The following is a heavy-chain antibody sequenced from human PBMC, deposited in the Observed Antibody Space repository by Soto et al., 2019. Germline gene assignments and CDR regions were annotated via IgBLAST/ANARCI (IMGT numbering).Heavy chain of an antibody. Sequence: SETLSLTCTVSGGSISRSSYFWGWIRQPPGKGLEWIGSIYYSGNTYYNASLRSRVTISVDTSKNQFFLKLSSVTAADTSVYYCATQWFGEGEYWGQGTLVTGFS. CDR2: IYYSGNT. CDR1: GGSISRSSYF. V-gene: IGHV4-39*01. J-gene: IGHJ4*02. CDR3: ATQWFGEGEY. D-gene: IGHD3-10*01.